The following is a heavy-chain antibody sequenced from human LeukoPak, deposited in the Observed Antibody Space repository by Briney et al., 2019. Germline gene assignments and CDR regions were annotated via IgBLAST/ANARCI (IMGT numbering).Heavy chain of an antibody. V-gene: IGHV3-30*01. CDR2: ISYDGSNK. Sequence: PGGSLRLSCAASGFTFSSYAMHWVRQAPGKGLERVAVISYDGSNKYYADSVKGRFTISRDNSKNTLYLQMNSLRAEDTAVYYCASPRFLEWLLRFDYWGQGTLVTVSS. D-gene: IGHD3-3*01. CDR1: GFTFSSYA. CDR3: ASPRFLEWLLRFDY. J-gene: IGHJ4*02.